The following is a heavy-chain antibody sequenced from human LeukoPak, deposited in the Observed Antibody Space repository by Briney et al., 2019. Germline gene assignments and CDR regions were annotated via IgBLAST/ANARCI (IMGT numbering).Heavy chain of an antibody. D-gene: IGHD4-17*01. CDR3: ARVMTTVTTGRGPVNYYYYYGMDV. CDR1: GGSISSGDYY. V-gene: IGHV4-30-4*01. CDR2: IYYSGST. Sequence: SETLSLTCTVSGGSISSGDYYWSWIRQPPGKGLEWIGYIYYSGSTYYNPSLKSRVTISVDTSKNQFSLKLSSVTAADTAVYYCARVMTTVTTGRGPVNYYYYYGMDVWGQGTTVTVSS. J-gene: IGHJ6*02.